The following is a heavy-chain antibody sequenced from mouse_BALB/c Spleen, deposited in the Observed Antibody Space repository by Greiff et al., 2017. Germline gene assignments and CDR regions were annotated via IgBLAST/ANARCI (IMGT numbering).Heavy chain of an antibody. V-gene: IGHV5-17*02. CDR1: GFTFSSFG. CDR3: ARSGVRRGAWFAY. CDR2: ISSGSSTI. Sequence: EVMLVESGGGLVQPGGSRKLSCAASGFTFSSFGMHWVRQAPEKGLEWVAYISSGSSTIYYADTVKGRFTISRDNPKNTLFLQMTSLRSEDTAMYYCARSGVRRGAWFAYWGQGTLVTVAA. D-gene: IGHD2-14*01. J-gene: IGHJ3*01.